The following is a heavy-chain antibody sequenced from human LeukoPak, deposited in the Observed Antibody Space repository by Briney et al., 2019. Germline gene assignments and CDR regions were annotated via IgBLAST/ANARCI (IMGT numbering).Heavy chain of an antibody. CDR2: ISSSSSTI. J-gene: IGHJ4*02. D-gene: IGHD6-6*01. CDR3: AKVRAARPYYFDY. CDR1: GFTFSSYS. V-gene: IGHV3-48*01. Sequence: GGSLRLSCAASGFTFSSYSMNWVRQAPGKGLEWVSYISSSSSTIYYADSVKGRFTISRDNAKNSLYLQMNSLRAEDTAVYYCAKVRAARPYYFDYWGQGTLVTVSS.